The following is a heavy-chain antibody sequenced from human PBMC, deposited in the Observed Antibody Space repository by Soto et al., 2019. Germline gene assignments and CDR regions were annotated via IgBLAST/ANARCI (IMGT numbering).Heavy chain of an antibody. CDR2: IYYSGST. CDR3: ARVKQYYDTSGRAYYFDH. V-gene: IGHV4-59*01. CDR1: GGSINTYY. Sequence: SETLSLTCNVSGGSINTYYWGWIRQPPGKGLEWIGYIYYSGSTNYNPSLKRRVTISVDMSKNQFSLKLSSVTAADTGVYYCARVKQYYDTSGRAYYFDHWGQGALVTVSS. D-gene: IGHD3-22*01. J-gene: IGHJ4*02.